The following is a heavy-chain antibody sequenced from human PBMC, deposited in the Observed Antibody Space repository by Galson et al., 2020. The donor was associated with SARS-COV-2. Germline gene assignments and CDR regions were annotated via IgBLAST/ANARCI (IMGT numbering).Heavy chain of an antibody. J-gene: IGHJ3*02. CDR1: GGSFSGYY. CDR2: INSSGST. D-gene: IGHD5-18*01. Sequence: SETLSLTCAVYGGSFSGYYWSWIRQPPGKGLEWIGEINSSGSTNYNPSLKSRVTISVDTSKNHFSLKLSSVTAADTAVYYCARCYSYGYCAFDIWGQGTMVTVSS. CDR3: ARCYSYGYCAFDI. V-gene: IGHV4-34*01.